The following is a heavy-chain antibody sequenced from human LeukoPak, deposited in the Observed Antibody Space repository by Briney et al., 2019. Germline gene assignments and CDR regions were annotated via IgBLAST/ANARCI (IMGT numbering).Heavy chain of an antibody. CDR2: IYYSGST. D-gene: IGHD5-18*01. V-gene: IGHV4-59*01. Sequence: PSETLSLTCTVSGGSISSYYWNWIRQPPGKGLERIGYIYYSGSTNYNPSLKSRVTISIDTSKNQFSLKLSSVTAADTAVYYCVRDHTANDAFHIWGQGTMVTVSS. CDR1: GGSISSYY. J-gene: IGHJ3*02. CDR3: VRDHTANDAFHI.